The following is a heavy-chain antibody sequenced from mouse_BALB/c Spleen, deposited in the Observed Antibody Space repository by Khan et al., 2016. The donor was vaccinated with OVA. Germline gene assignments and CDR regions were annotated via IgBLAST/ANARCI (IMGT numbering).Heavy chain of an antibody. V-gene: IGHV3-2*02. J-gene: IGHJ2*01. CDR2: ISYSGST. CDR1: GYSITSDYA. CDR3: ARSIMAN. Sequence: VQLQESGPGLVKPSQSLSLTCTVTGYSITSDYAWNWIRQFPGNKLEWVGYISYSGSTSYNPSLKSRISITRDTSKNQFFLQLNSVTTGDTATYYCARSIMANWGQGPTLTVSS.